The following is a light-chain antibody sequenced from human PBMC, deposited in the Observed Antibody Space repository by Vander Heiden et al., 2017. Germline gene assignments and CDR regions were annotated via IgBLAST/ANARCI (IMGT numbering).Light chain of an antibody. V-gene: IGKV3-20*01. CDR2: GAS. CDR1: QSGSSSD. Sequence: ILFPQSPCTLSLSPGERATLSCRASQSGSSSDLAWYQQKPGQAPRLLSDGASSRATGIPDRVSGSGSGTDFTLTISRLEPEDVAVYYCQQYGSSPSTFAGGTKVEIK. J-gene: IGKJ4*01. CDR3: QQYGSSPST.